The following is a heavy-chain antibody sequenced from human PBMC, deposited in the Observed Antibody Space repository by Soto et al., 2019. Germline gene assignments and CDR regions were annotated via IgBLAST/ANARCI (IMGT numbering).Heavy chain of an antibody. V-gene: IGHV3-21*01. D-gene: IGHD2-15*01. CDR1: GFNFNSYT. J-gene: IGHJ6*02. CDR3: ARDCSGGSCYPGMDV. Sequence: PGGSLRLSCAASGFNFNSYTISWVRQAPGKRLEWLSSISSSGYIFSTDSVRGRFTISRDNAKNSVYLQINSLRAEDTAVYFCARDCSGGSCYPGMDVWGQGTTVTVSS. CDR2: ISSSGYI.